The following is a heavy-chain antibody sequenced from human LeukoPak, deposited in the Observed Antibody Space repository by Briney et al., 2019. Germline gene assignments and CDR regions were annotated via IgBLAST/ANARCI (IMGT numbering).Heavy chain of an antibody. CDR2: INHSGST. CDR1: GGSFSGYY. CDR3: ARGYSRRYYDSSGYYYY. V-gene: IGHV4-34*01. D-gene: IGHD3-22*01. J-gene: IGHJ4*02. Sequence: SETLSLTCAVYGGSFSGYYWSWIRQPPGKGLEWIGEINHSGSTNYNPSLKSRVTILVDTSKNQFSLKLSSVTAADTAVYYCARGYSRRYYDSSGYYYYWGQGTLVTVSS.